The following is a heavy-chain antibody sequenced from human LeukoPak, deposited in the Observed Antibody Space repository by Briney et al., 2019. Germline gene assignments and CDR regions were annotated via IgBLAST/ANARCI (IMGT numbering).Heavy chain of an antibody. CDR1: GFTVSANY. D-gene: IGHD2-21*02. CDR3: ATGGGAFCGDDCDRNFDY. CDR2: LYRGGDT. J-gene: IGHJ4*02. V-gene: IGHV3-66*02. Sequence: GGSLRLSCAASGFTVSANYMSWVRPAPGKGLEWVSVLYRGGDTYYAASVKGRFTISRDTSENTLHLQMNSLRADDAAVYYCATGGGAFCGDDCDRNFDYWGQGTLVTVSS.